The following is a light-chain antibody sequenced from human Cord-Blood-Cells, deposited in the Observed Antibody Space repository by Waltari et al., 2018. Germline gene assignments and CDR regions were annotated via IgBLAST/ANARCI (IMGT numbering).Light chain of an antibody. CDR1: QSISSW. J-gene: IGKJ1*01. CDR2: DAS. V-gene: IGKV1-5*01. CDR3: QQYNSYWT. Sequence: DIQMTQSHSTLSASGGDRVTSTCRASQSISSWLAWYQQKPGKAPKLLIYDASSLESGVPSRFSGSGSGTEFTLTISSLQPDDFATYYCQQYNSYWTFGQGTKVEIK.